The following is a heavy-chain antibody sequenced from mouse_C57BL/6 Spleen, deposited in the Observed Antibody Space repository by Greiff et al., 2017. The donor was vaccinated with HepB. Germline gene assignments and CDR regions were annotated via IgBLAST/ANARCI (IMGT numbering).Heavy chain of an antibody. Sequence: QVHVKQPGAELVKPGASVKLSCKASGYTFTSYWMHWVKQRPGQGLEWIGMIHPNSGSTNYNEKFKSKATLTVDKSSSTAYMQLSSLTSEDSAVYYCARYYYGSRAMGYWGQGTTVTVSS. CDR2: IHPNSGST. CDR3: ARYYYGSRAMGY. J-gene: IGHJ4*01. D-gene: IGHD1-1*01. CDR1: GYTFTSYW. V-gene: IGHV1-64*01.